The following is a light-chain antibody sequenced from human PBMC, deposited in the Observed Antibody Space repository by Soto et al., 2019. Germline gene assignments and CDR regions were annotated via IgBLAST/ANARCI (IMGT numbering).Light chain of an antibody. CDR1: QGISSW. CDR3: QQANSFPLS. Sequence: DIQMTQSPSSVSASVGARVPITCWASQGISSWLAWYQQKPGRAPKLLIYAASSLQGGAPSRFTGSGSGTDFTLTITGLQPDDVATYYCQQANSFPLSFGGGTKVDIK. V-gene: IGKV1-12*01. CDR2: AAS. J-gene: IGKJ4*01.